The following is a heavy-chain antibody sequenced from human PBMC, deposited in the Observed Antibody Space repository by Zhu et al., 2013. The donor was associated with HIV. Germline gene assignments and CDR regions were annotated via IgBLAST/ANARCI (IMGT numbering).Heavy chain of an antibody. D-gene: IGHD6-13*01. Sequence: VQLVESGGGVVQPGRSLRLSCAASGFTFSSYGMHWVRQAPGKGLEWVAVTSYDGGNKYYADSVKGRFTISRDNSKNTLYLQMNSLRAEDTAVYYCAKDSSSWQRKHFDYWGQGTLVTVSS. V-gene: IGHV3-30*18. CDR1: GFTFSSYG. J-gene: IGHJ4*02. CDR3: AKDSSSWQRKHFDY. CDR2: TSYDGGNK.